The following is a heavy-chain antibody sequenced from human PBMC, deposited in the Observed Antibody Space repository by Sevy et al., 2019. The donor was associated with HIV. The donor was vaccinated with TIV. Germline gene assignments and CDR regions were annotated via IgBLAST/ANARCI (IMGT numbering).Heavy chain of an antibody. J-gene: IGHJ4*02. CDR2: ITHVGGVK. Sequence: GGSLRLSCAASGFSLNSYWMSWVRQAPGKGLEWVANITHVGGVKYYVDSVKGRITISRDNASNLLYLQMNSLRAEDTALYCGVRGIAADGSFWGQGTLVTVSS. D-gene: IGHD6-13*01. CDR3: VRGIAADGSF. V-gene: IGHV3-7*04. CDR1: GFSLNSYW.